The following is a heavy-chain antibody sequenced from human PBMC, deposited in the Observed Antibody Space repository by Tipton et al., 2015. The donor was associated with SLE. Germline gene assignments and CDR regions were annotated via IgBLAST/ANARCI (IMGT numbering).Heavy chain of an antibody. V-gene: IGHV4-4*07. D-gene: IGHD6-6*01. Sequence: TLPLTCTVSGGSVSGDYWSWIRQPAGKGLEWIGRIYTSGSTNYNPSLKRRVTMSIDTSKNQFSLKLSSVTAADTAVYYCASWTYGSSSPDYWGQGTLVTVSS. CDR3: ASWTYGSSSPDY. CDR1: GGSVSGDY. CDR2: IYTSGST. J-gene: IGHJ4*02.